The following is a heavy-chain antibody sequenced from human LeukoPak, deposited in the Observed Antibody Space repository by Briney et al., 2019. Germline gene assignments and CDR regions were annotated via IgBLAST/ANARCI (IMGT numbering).Heavy chain of an antibody. CDR3: ARSGGWFDP. Sequence: SETLSLTCTVSGGSISSYYWSWIRQPPGKGLEWIGYIYYSGSTNYNPSLKSRVTISVDTSKNQFSLKLSSVTAADTAVYYCARSGGWFDPWGQGTLVTVSS. CDR1: GGSISSYY. J-gene: IGHJ5*02. CDR2: IYYSGST. D-gene: IGHD3-10*01. V-gene: IGHV4-59*01.